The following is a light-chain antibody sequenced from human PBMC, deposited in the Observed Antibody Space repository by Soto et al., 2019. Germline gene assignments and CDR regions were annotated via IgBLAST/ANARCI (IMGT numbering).Light chain of an antibody. CDR3: QQYEGT. Sequence: EIVLTQSPGTLSLSPGERATLSCRASQSVSSSYLAWYQQKPGQAPRLLIYGASSRATGIPDRFSGSGSGTDFTLTISRLEPEYFAVYYCQQYEGTFGQGTKLEIK. V-gene: IGKV3-20*01. CDR1: QSVSSSY. J-gene: IGKJ2*01. CDR2: GAS.